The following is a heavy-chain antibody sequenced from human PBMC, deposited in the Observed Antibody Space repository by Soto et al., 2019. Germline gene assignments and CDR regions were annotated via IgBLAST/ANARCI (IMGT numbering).Heavy chain of an antibody. CDR3: AKSGVVAATRFPPGYFQH. CDR1: GFTFSSYA. V-gene: IGHV3-23*04. Sequence: VQLVESGGGVVQPGGSLRLACAASGFTFSSYAMSWVRQAPGKGLEWVSAISGSGGTTYYADSVEGRFTISRDNSKNTLYLQMNGLRAEDTAVYSCAKSGVVAATRFPPGYFQHWGRGTLVTVSS. D-gene: IGHD2-15*01. CDR2: ISGSGGTT. J-gene: IGHJ1*01.